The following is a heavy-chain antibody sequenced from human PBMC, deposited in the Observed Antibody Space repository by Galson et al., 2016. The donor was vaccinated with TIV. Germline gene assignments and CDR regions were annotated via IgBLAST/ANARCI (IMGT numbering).Heavy chain of an antibody. V-gene: IGHV3-23*01. CDR2: VSGNGVST. J-gene: IGHJ4*02. Sequence: SLRLSCAASGFTFSAYAMTWVRQAPGKGLEWVSVVSGNGVSTYYADSVKGRFVISRDNSKSMLYLQMNSLTVVDTAVYYCAKGAAWDTSMGRLGFWFDYWGQGTLVTVSS. CDR3: AKGAAWDTSMGRLGFWFDY. CDR1: GFTFSAYA. D-gene: IGHD5-18*01.